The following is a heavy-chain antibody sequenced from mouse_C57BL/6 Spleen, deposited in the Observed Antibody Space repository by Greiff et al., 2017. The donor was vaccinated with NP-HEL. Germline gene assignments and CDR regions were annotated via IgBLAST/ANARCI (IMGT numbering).Heavy chain of an antibody. D-gene: IGHD1-1*02. J-gene: IGHJ4*01. V-gene: IGHV1-63*01. CDR3: ARRGGNEAMDY. CDR2: IYPGGGYT. Sequence: VQLQESGAELVRPGTSVKMSCKASGYTFTNYWIGWAKQRPGHGLEWIGDIYPGGGYTNYNEKFKGKATLTADKSSSTAYMQFSSLTSEDSAIYYCARRGGNEAMDYWGQETSDTVSS. CDR1: GYTFTNYW.